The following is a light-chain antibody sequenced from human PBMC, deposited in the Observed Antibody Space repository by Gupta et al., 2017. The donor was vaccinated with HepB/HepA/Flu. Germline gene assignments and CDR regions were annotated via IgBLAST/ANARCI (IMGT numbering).Light chain of an antibody. V-gene: IGLV2-14*03. CDR2: DVS. Sequence: QSALTQPASVSGSPGQSITISCTGTSSDVGRYKYVSWYQQHPGKAPKLMIYDVSNRPSGVSTRFSGSKSGTTASLTITGLQPEDEADYYCRSYASSTTIVVFGGGTKLTVL. CDR3: RSYASSTTIVV. CDR1: SSDVGRYKY. J-gene: IGLJ2*01.